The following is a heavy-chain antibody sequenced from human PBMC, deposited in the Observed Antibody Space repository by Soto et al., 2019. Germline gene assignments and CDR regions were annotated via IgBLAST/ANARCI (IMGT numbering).Heavy chain of an antibody. CDR2: INPSGGST. CDR3: ARYTGYMASSGGPMYYFDY. CDR1: GYTFTSYY. V-gene: IGHV1-46*01. J-gene: IGHJ4*02. Sequence: ASVRVSCKASGYTFTSYYMHWVRQAPGQGLEWMGIINPSGGSTNYAQKLQGRVAMTRDTSTSTVYMELNSLRSEDTAVYYCARYTGYMASSGGPMYYFDYWGQGTLVTVSS. D-gene: IGHD2-15*01.